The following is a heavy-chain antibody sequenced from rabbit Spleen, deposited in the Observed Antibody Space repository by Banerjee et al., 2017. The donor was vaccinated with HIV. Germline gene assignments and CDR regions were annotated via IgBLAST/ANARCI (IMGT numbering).Heavy chain of an antibody. Sequence: QQQLVESGGGLVQPEGSLTLTCTVSGFSFSSNYYMCWVRQAPGKGLECIACIYAGSSGSTYYANWAKGRFTISKTSSTTVTLQMTSLTVADTATYFCARGSATMTMVITGYYLNLWGPGTLVTVS. D-gene: IGHD2-1*01. CDR1: GFSFSSNYY. CDR2: IYAGSSGST. J-gene: IGHJ4*01. CDR3: ARGSATMTMVITGYYLNL. V-gene: IGHV1S45*01.